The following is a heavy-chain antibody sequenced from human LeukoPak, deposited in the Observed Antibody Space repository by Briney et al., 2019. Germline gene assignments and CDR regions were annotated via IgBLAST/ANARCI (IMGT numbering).Heavy chain of an antibody. Sequence: GGSLRLSCAASGFTFSSYAMSWVRQAPGKGLEWVAVISYDGSNKYYADSVKGRFTISRDNSKNTLYLQMNSLRAEDTAVYYCARGSAWLLLSPFDYWGQGTLVTVSS. J-gene: IGHJ4*02. CDR3: ARGSAWLLLSPFDY. CDR2: ISYDGSNK. D-gene: IGHD3-22*01. V-gene: IGHV3-30*04. CDR1: GFTFSSYA.